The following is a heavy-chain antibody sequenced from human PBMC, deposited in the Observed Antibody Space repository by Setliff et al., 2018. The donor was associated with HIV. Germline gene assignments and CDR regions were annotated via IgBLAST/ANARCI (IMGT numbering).Heavy chain of an antibody. CDR2: LFHTGSS. CDR3: ARGGGTSSPIDYHYYIDV. D-gene: IGHD6-6*01. Sequence: PSETLSLTCTVSGDSLAGSRYSWGWVRQPPGQGLEWLGNLFHTGSSYFNPSLKSRLTMSVDTPKNQFSLSLISMTAADSAVYFCARGGGTSSPIDYHYYIDVWGKGTTVTVSS. J-gene: IGHJ6*03. CDR1: GDSLAGSRYS. V-gene: IGHV4-39*01.